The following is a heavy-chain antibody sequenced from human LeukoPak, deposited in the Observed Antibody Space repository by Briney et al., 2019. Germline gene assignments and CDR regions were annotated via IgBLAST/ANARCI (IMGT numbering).Heavy chain of an antibody. CDR2: INHSGST. J-gene: IGHJ4*02. CDR3: ARGTSDYYDSSGYWYFDY. CDR1: GGSFSGYY. V-gene: IGHV4-34*01. D-gene: IGHD3-22*01. Sequence: KSSETLSLTCAVYGGSFSGYYWNWIRQTPGKGLEWIGEINHSGSTNYNPSLKSRVTISVDTSKNQFSLKLSSVTAADTAVYYCARGTSDYYDSSGYWYFDYWGQGTLVTVSS.